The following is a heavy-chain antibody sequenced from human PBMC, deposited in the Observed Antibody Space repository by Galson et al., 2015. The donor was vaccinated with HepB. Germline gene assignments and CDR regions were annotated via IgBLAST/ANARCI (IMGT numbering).Heavy chain of an antibody. CDR3: ARGDSSSWYGAFDI. CDR1: GGSISSGGYS. Sequence: TLSLTCAVSGGSISSGGYSWSWIRQPPGKGLEWIGYIYHSGSTYYNPSLKSRVTISVDRSKNQFSLKLSSVTAADTAVYYCARGDSSSWYGAFDIWGQGTMVTVSS. J-gene: IGHJ3*02. D-gene: IGHD6-13*01. V-gene: IGHV4-30-2*01. CDR2: IYHSGST.